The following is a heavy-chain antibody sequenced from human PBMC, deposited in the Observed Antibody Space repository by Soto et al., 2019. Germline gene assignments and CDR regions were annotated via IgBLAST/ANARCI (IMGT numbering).Heavy chain of an antibody. CDR2: IPYSGST. D-gene: IGHD3-16*01. Sequence: QVQLQESGPGLVKPSETLSLTCTVSGVSITSHYWTWIRQPPGKGLEWIGNIPYSGSTNYSPSLKGRVIISVDTSENQSSLKLSSVTTADTAVYYCTVGGAGHPFDYWGQGTLVTVSS. CDR3: TVGGAGHPFDY. CDR1: GVSITSHY. J-gene: IGHJ4*02. V-gene: IGHV4-59*11.